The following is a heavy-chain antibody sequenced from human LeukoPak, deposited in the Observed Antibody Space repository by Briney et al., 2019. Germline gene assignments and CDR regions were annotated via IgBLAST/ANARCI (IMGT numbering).Heavy chain of an antibody. J-gene: IGHJ4*02. D-gene: IGHD1-1*01. CDR1: GASISSGSYY. V-gene: IGHV4-39*01. Sequence: SETLSLTCTVSGASISSGSYYWGWIRQPPGKGLEWIGSISYSGNTYHNPSLKSRVTISVDTSKNQFSLKLSSVTAADTAVYFCARRGGTTATGTTGYFDYWGQGTLVTVSS. CDR2: ISYSGNT. CDR3: ARRGGTTATGTTGYFDY.